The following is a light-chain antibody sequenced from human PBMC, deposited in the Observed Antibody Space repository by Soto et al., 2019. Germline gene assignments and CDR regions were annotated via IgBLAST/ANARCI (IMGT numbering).Light chain of an antibody. Sequence: DIQLTQSPSFLSASVGDRVTITCRASQGISSYLAWYQQKPGKAPKLLIYAASTLQSGVPSRFSGSGSGTEFTLTISSLQPADFATYYCQQLNSYPPMYTFGQGTKLEIK. CDR3: QQLNSYPPMYT. CDR1: QGISSY. V-gene: IGKV1-9*01. CDR2: AAS. J-gene: IGKJ2*01.